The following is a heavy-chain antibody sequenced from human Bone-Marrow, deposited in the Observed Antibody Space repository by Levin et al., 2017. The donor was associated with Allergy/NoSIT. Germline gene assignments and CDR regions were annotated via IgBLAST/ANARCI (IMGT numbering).Heavy chain of an antibody. J-gene: IGHJ6*02. D-gene: IGHD3-3*01. CDR1: GYTFTGYY. V-gene: IGHV1-2*02. CDR2: INPNSGGT. Sequence: ASVKVSCKASGYTFTGYYMHWVRQAPGQGLEWMGWINPNSGGTNYAQKFQGRVTMTRDTSISTAYMELSRLRSDDTAVYYCARNSCPLEWLPYYYYGMDGWGQGTTVTVSS. CDR3: ARNSCPLEWLPYYYYGMDG.